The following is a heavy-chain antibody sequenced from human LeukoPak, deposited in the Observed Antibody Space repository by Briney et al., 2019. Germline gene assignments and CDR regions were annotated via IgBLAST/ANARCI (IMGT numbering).Heavy chain of an antibody. CDR2: ISSGIGTI. CDR1: GFTFSSYS. V-gene: IGHV3-48*01. D-gene: IGHD7-27*01. CDR3: ARKPGASLYI. Sequence: GGSLRLSCAVSGFTFSSYSMSWVRQAPGKGLEWVSCISSGIGTIYYADSVKGRFTISRDNSKNSLYLQMNSLRAEDTAVYYSARKPGASLYIWGQGTMATVSS. J-gene: IGHJ3*02.